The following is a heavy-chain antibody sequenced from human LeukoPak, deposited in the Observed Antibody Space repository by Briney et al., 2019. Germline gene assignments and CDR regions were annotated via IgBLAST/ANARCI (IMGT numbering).Heavy chain of an antibody. J-gene: IGHJ4*02. CDR1: GFTFSSYA. V-gene: IGHV3-23*01. Sequence: GGSLILSCAASGFTFSSYAMSWVRQAPGEGLEWVSAISGSGRSTYYADSVKGRFTISRDNSKNTLYLQMNSLRDEDTAVYYCANIVVVPAATESIDYWGQGTLVTVSS. CDR3: ANIVVVPAATESIDY. CDR2: ISGSGRST. D-gene: IGHD2-2*01.